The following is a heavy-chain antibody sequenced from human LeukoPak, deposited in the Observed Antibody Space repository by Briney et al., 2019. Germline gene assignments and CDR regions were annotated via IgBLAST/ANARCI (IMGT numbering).Heavy chain of an antibody. CDR3: ARTGFGVVRGVTSIYYYYGMDV. V-gene: IGHV1-8*01. Sequence: ASVKVSCKASGYTLTSYDINWVRQATGQGLEWMGWMNPNSGNTGYAQKFQGRVTMTRNTSISTAYMELSSLRSEDTAVYYCARTGFGVVRGVTSIYYYYGMDVWGQGTTVTVSS. CDR1: GYTLTSYD. CDR2: MNPNSGNT. J-gene: IGHJ6*02. D-gene: IGHD3-10*01.